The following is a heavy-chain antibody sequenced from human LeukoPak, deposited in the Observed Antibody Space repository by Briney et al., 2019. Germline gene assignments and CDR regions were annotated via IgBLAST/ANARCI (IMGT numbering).Heavy chain of an antibody. D-gene: IGHD3-16*01. J-gene: IGHJ4*02. V-gene: IGHV3-30-3*01. Sequence: PGGSLRLSCAASGFTFSSYAIHWVRQAPGEGLEWVAVISYDGSNKYYADSVKGRFTISRDNSKNTVYLQMNSLRGEDTAVYYCARGALDYFLDYWGQGTLVTVSS. CDR3: ARGALDYFLDY. CDR2: ISYDGSNK. CDR1: GFTFSSYA.